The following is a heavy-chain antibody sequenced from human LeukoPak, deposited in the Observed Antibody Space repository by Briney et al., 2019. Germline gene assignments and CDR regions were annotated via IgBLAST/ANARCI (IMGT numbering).Heavy chain of an antibody. Sequence: ASVKVSCKASGGTFSSHAISWVRQAPGQGLEWMGGIIPIFGTANYAQKFQGRVTIIADGSTSTAYMELSSLRSEDTAVYYCSRTKSTVVTRDYFDYWGQGTLVTVSS. D-gene: IGHD4-23*01. CDR3: SRTKSTVVTRDYFDY. CDR2: IIPIFGTA. CDR1: GGTFSSHA. V-gene: IGHV1-69*13. J-gene: IGHJ4*02.